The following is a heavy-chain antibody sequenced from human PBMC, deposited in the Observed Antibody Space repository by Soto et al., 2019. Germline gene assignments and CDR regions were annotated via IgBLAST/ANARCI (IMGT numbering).Heavy chain of an antibody. J-gene: IGHJ4*02. CDR2: VNPVLGTA. V-gene: IGHV1-69*08. Sequence: QVQLVQSGAEVKKPGSSVRVSCKIFGASLYNITVSWVRQAPGLGLQWMGRVNPVLGTANYAQEFQGRVRLSADRSTNTAYMDMTSLTPDDTAMYYSVRLPLDSWGQGTLVAVSS. CDR3: VRLPLDS. CDR1: GASLYNIT.